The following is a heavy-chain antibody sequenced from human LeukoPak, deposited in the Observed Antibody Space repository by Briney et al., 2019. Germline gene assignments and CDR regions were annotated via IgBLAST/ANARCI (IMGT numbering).Heavy chain of an antibody. CDR1: GGSISSYY. Sequence: SETLSLTCTVSGGSISSYYWSWIRQPAGKGLEWIGRIYSSGTTNYNPSLKSRVTMSVDTSKNQFSLKLSSVTAADTAVYYCARDTYSSGTYHYYYYMGVWGKGTTVTISS. CDR2: IYSSGTT. D-gene: IGHD3-10*01. V-gene: IGHV4-4*07. J-gene: IGHJ6*03. CDR3: ARDTYSSGTYHYYYYMGV.